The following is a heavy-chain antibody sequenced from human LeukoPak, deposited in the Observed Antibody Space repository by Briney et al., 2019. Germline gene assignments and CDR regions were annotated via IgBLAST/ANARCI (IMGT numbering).Heavy chain of an antibody. D-gene: IGHD3-10*01. CDR3: ARQAHYGSGSYYDGFDY. CDR1: GFTFSSYR. CDR2: ISSSSNI. V-gene: IGHV3-48*01. Sequence: GGSLRLSCSASGFTFSSYRMNCVRQAPGKGLEWVSYISSSSNIYYADSVKGRFTISRDNARNSLYLQMNSLRAEDTAVYYCARQAHYGSGSYYDGFDYWGQGTLVTVSS. J-gene: IGHJ4*02.